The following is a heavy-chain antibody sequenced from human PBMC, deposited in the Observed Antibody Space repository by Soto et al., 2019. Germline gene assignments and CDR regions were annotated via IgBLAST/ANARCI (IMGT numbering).Heavy chain of an antibody. CDR3: ARGRGILWFGDRRRNWFDP. D-gene: IGHD3-10*01. CDR2: INHSGST. Sequence: ESLWLTCSVYGVSFSGYNWSWIRQPPGKGLEWIGEINHSGSTNYNPSLKSRVTISVDTSKNQFSLKLSSVTAADTAVYYCARGRGILWFGDRRRNWFDPWGQGTLVTVYS. J-gene: IGHJ5*02. CDR1: GVSFSGYN. V-gene: IGHV4-34*01.